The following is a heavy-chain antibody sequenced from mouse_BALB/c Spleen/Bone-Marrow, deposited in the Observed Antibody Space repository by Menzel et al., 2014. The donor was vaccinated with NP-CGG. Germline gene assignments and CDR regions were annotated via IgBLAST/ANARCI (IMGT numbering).Heavy chain of an antibody. CDR2: IYPGNSDT. CDR3: TTLARSDFDY. CDR1: GYTFSNYW. D-gene: IGHD3-1*01. J-gene: IGHJ2*01. Sequence: EVMLVESGTVLARPGAAVKVSCKASGYTFSNYWMHWVKQRPGQGLEWIGTIYPGNSDTTYNQKFKGKAKLTAVTSTSTAYMELSSLTNEDSAVYYCTTLARSDFDYWGQGTTLTVSS. V-gene: IGHV1-5*01.